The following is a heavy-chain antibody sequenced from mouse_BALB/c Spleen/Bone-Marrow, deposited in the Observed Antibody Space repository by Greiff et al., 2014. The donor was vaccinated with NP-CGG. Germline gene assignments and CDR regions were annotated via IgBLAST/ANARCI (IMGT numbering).Heavy chain of an antibody. D-gene: IGHD4-1*01. CDR1: GYSFTGYY. CDR3: ARSWDY. CDR2: INPYNGAT. V-gene: IGHV1-42*01. Sequence: VQLKQSGPDLVKPGASVKISCKASGYSFTGYYMHWVQQSHVKSLEWIGRINPYNGATTYNQNFKDKASLTVDKYSSTAYMELHSLTSEDSAVYYCARSWDYWGQGTTLTVSS. J-gene: IGHJ2*01.